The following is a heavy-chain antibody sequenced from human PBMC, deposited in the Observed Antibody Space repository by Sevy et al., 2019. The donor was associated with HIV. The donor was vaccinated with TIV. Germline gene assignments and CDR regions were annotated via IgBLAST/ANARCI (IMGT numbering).Heavy chain of an antibody. Sequence: ASVKVSCKTSGYTFRTYYLEWMRQAPGQGLEWLGWIFSDTGVAKYAQPFQGRATMTRDSSVTTVYLELNLLTSDETAVYYGGRRVGSGYNLPYFDYWGQGTLVTVSS. CDR1: GYTFRTYY. CDR3: GRRVGSGYNLPYFDY. D-gene: IGHD5-12*01. CDR2: IFSDTGVA. V-gene: IGHV1-2*02. J-gene: IGHJ4*02.